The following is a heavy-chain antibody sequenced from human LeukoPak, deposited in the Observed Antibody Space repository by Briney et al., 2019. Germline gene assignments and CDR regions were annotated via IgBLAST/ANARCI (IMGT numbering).Heavy chain of an antibody. CDR2: IYYSGST. CDR3: ARGVSSGFSDWFDP. Sequence: SETLSLTCTVSGGSISSYYWSWIRQPPRKGLEWIGYIYYSGSTNYNPSLKSRVTISVDTSKNQFSLKLNSVTAADTAVYYCARGVSSGFSDWFDPWGQGTLVTVSS. CDR1: GGSISSYY. V-gene: IGHV4-59*08. D-gene: IGHD6-19*01. J-gene: IGHJ5*02.